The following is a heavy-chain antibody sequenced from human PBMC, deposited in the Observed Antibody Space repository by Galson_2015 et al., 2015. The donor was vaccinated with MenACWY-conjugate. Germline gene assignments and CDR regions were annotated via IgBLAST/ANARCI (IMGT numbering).Heavy chain of an antibody. V-gene: IGHV1-46*01. CDR3: ARDREYNLNDGFSSYYYIMDV. J-gene: IGHJ6*02. Sequence: SVKIACKASGYTFSSLYIHWVRHAPGQGLEWMGIINPRGGSTTYAQKFQGRATMTTDASTSTVYMEINSLRSDDAAVYYCARDREYNLNDGFSSYYYIMDVWGQGTAVTVSS. CDR2: INPRGGST. D-gene: IGHD1-1*01. CDR1: GYTFSSLY.